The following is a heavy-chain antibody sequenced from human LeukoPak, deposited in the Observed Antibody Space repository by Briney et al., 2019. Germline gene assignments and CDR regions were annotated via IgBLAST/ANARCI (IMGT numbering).Heavy chain of an antibody. D-gene: IGHD2-2*01. Sequence: PGGSLRLSCTASGFTFSTYGMHWVRQAPGKGLEWVAFIKYHGNNKYYADSVKGRFTISRDNSKNTLYLQMNSLRPEDTAVYYCARDLGVPAGLDFWGQGTLVTVSS. CDR3: ARDLGVPAGLDF. CDR2: IKYHGNNK. CDR1: GFTFSTYG. V-gene: IGHV3-30*02. J-gene: IGHJ4*02.